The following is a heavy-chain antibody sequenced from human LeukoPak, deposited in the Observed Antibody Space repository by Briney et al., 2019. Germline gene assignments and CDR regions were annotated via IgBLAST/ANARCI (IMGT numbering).Heavy chain of an antibody. CDR1: GFTFSSYG. J-gene: IGHJ4*02. Sequence: GGSLRLSCTASGFTFSSYGVHWVRQAPGKGLEWVAVISYDGSNKYYADSVKGRFTISRDNSKNTLYLQMNSLRAEDTAVYYCAKDGMYSSGWYIDYWGQGTLVTVSS. CDR2: ISYDGSNK. CDR3: AKDGMYSSGWYIDY. D-gene: IGHD6-19*01. V-gene: IGHV3-30*18.